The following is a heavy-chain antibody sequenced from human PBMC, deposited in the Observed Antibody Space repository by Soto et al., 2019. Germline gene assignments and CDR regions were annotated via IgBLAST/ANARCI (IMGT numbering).Heavy chain of an antibody. V-gene: IGHV3-30-3*01. J-gene: IGHJ3*01. CDR2: ISYDGSNK. CDR3: AREYGIGGAAFDF. CDR1: GFIFSTYA. Sequence: QVQLVESGGGVVQPGRSLRLSCAASGFIFSTYAMHWVRQAPGTGLEWVAVISYDGSNKYYADSVKGLFTISRDNSKNTLYLQMNSLRAEDTAVYYCAREYGIGGAAFDFWGQGTMVTVSS. D-gene: IGHD2-15*01.